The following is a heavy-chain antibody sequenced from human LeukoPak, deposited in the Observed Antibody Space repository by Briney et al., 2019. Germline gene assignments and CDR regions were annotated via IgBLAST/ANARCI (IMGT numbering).Heavy chain of an antibody. CDR1: GFTFSSYE. J-gene: IGHJ6*02. CDR2: ISSSGSTI. Sequence: GGSLRLSCAASGFTFSSYEMNWVRQAPGKGLEWVSYISSSGSTIYYADSVKGRFTISRDNAKNSLYLQMNSLRAEDTAVYYCARVVSYGMDVWGQGTTVTVSS. V-gene: IGHV3-48*03. CDR3: ARVVSYGMDV.